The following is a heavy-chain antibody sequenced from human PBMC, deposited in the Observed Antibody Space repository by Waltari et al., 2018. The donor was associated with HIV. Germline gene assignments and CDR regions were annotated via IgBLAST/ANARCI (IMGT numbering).Heavy chain of an antibody. J-gene: IGHJ4*02. Sequence: EVQLLESGGGLVQPGGSLRLSCAASGLTFSSYAMRWVLQAPGKGLEWVSTISGSGGSTYYADSVKGRFTISRDNSKNTLYLQMNSLRAEDTAVYYCAKEFYYDSSDYLDYWGQGTLVTVSS. V-gene: IGHV3-23*01. CDR1: GLTFSSYA. D-gene: IGHD3-22*01. CDR3: AKEFYYDSSDYLDY. CDR2: ISGSGGST.